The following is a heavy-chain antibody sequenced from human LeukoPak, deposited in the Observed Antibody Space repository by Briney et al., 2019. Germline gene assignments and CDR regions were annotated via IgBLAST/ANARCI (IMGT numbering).Heavy chain of an antibody. CDR3: ARDLPAYYGSGMGAFDI. D-gene: IGHD3-10*01. J-gene: IGHJ3*02. V-gene: IGHV3-7*01. CDR2: IKQDGSEK. Sequence: GGSLRLSCAASGFTFRNYWMSWVRQAPGKGLEWVANIKQDGSEKHYVDSVKGRFTISRDNAKNSLYLQMNSLRAEDTAVYYCARDLPAYYGSGMGAFDIWGQGTMVTVSS. CDR1: GFTFRNYW.